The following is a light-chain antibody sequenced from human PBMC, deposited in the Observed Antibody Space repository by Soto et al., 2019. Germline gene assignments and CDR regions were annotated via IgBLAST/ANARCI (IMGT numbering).Light chain of an antibody. V-gene: IGLV2-11*01. CDR1: ISDVAGYTY. CDR2: DVT. CDR3: SSYAGNNNLV. Sequence: QSALTQPRSVSGSPGQSVSISCTGTISDVAGYTYVSWYQHHPGKAPKLLISDVTKRPSWVPDRFSGSKSGNTASLTISELQAEDEADYYCSSYAGNNNLVFGGGTQVTVL. J-gene: IGLJ2*01.